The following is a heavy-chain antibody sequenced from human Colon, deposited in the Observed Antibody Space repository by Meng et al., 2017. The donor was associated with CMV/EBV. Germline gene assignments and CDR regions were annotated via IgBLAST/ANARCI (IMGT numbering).Heavy chain of an antibody. J-gene: IGHJ4*02. CDR3: ARDLHARSPDSLFDY. D-gene: IGHD2-2*01. V-gene: IGHV3-30-3*01. CDR2: ISYDGSIK. CDR1: GFTLIKYV. Sequence: GESLKISCEVSGFTLIKYVMHWVRQAPGKGLEWLALISYDGSIKFYRDSVKGRFTVSRDNSKNTLYLQMNSLRPEDTAMYYCARDLHARSPDSLFDYWGQGTPVTVSS.